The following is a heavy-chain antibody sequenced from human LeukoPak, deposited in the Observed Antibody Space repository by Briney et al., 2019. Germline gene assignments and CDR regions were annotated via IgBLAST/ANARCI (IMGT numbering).Heavy chain of an antibody. V-gene: IGHV3-21*01. CDR2: ISSSSSYI. J-gene: IGHJ5*02. CDR1: GFTFSSYS. Sequence: PGGSLRLSCAASGFTFSSYSMNWVRQAPGKGLEWVSSISSSSSYIYYADSVKGRFTISRDNAKNSLYLQMNSLRAEDTAVYYCARSSHSEEWFDPWGQGTLVTVSS. D-gene: IGHD2-21*01. CDR3: ARSSHSEEWFDP.